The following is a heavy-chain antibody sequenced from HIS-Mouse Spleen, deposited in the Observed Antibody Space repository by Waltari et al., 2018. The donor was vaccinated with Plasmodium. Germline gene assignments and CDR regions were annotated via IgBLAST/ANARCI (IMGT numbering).Heavy chain of an antibody. V-gene: IGHV1-18*01. D-gene: IGHD6-19*01. CDR3: ARGSAGDAFDI. Sequence: QVQLVQSGAGVKKPGAPGKVSCKAPVYTFTSYGISWVRQAPGQGLEWMGWISPYNGNTNFAQKLQGRVTMTTDTSTSTAYMELRSLRSDDTAVYYCARGSAGDAFDIWGQGTMVTVSS. J-gene: IGHJ3*02. CDR2: ISPYNGNT. CDR1: VYTFTSYG.